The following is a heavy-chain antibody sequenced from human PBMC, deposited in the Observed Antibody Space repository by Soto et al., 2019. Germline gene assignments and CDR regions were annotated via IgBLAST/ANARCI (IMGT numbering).Heavy chain of an antibody. V-gene: IGHV3-23*01. J-gene: IGHJ4*02. CDR3: AKVGGGYYGFDY. CDR2: ISGSGGST. Sequence: EVQLLESGGGLVQPGGSLRLSCAASGFTFSSYAMSWVRQAAGKGLEWVSAISGSGGSTYYADSVNGRFTISRDNSKNTLYLQMNSLRAEDTAVYYCAKVGGGYYGFDYWGQGTLVTVSS. CDR1: GFTFSSYA. D-gene: IGHD3-10*01.